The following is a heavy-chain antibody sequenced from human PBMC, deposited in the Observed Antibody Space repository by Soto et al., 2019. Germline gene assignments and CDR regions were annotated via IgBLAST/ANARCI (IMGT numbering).Heavy chain of an antibody. J-gene: IGHJ4*02. Sequence: GGSLRLSCAASGFTFSSYAMSWVRQAPGKGLEWVSAISGSGGSTYYADSVKGRFTISRDNSKNTLYLQMNSLRAEDTAVYYCAKDLPPQTMVRGVINYFDYWGQGTLVTVSS. D-gene: IGHD3-10*01. CDR2: ISGSGGST. CDR1: GFTFSSYA. V-gene: IGHV3-23*01. CDR3: AKDLPPQTMVRGVINYFDY.